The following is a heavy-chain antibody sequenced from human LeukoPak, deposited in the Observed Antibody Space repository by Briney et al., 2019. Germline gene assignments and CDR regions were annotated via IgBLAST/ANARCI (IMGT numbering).Heavy chain of an antibody. V-gene: IGHV4-30-2*01. CDR2: IYHSGST. J-gene: IGHJ4*02. Sequence: SETLSLTCTVSGGSISSGGYYWSWIRQPPGKGLEWIGYIYHSGSTYYNPSLKGRVTISVDRSKNQFSLKLSSVTAADTAVYYCARDRGYCSGGSCYQSLNFDYWGQGTLVTVSS. CDR3: ARDRGYCSGGSCYQSLNFDY. D-gene: IGHD2-15*01. CDR1: GGSISSGGYY.